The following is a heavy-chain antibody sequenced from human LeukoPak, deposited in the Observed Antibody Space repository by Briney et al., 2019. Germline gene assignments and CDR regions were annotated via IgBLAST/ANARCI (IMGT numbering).Heavy chain of an antibody. Sequence: GGSLRLSCAASGFTFSSYGMHWVRQAPGKGLEWVAVISYDGSNKYYADSVKGRFTISRDNSKNTLYLQMNSLRDEDTAVYYCARDGYSYYYYGMDVWGQGTTVTVSS. CDR3: ARDGYSYYYYGMDV. D-gene: IGHD1-26*01. CDR1: GFTFSSYG. J-gene: IGHJ6*02. V-gene: IGHV3-30*03. CDR2: ISYDGSNK.